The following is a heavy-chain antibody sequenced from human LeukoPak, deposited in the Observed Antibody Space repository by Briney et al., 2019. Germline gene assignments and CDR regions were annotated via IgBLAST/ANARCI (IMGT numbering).Heavy chain of an antibody. V-gene: IGHV3-30*01. CDR3: ARVRSIAARLGPAAY. CDR2: ISYDGSNK. Sequence: GGSLRLSCAASGFTFSSYAMHWVRQAPGKGLEWVAVISYDGSNKYYADSVKGRFTISRDNPKNTLYLQMNSLRAEDTAVYYCARVRSIAARLGPAAYWGQGTLVTVSS. D-gene: IGHD6-6*01. J-gene: IGHJ4*02. CDR1: GFTFSSYA.